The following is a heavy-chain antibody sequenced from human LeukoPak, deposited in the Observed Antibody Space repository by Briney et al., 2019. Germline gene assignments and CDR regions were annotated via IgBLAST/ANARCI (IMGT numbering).Heavy chain of an antibody. J-gene: IGHJ4*02. D-gene: IGHD2-15*01. Sequence: KPSETLSLTCTVSGGSISSYYRSWIRQPPGKGLEWIGYIYYSGSTNYNPSLKSRVTISVDTSKNQFSLKLSSVTAADTAVYYCVRHSRVVAFDYWGQGNLVTVSS. CDR3: VRHSRVVAFDY. CDR1: GGSISSYY. CDR2: IYYSGST. V-gene: IGHV4-59*01.